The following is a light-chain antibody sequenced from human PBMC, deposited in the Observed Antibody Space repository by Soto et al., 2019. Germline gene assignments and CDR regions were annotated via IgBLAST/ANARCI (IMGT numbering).Light chain of an antibody. V-gene: IGKV3-15*01. J-gene: IGKJ3*01. CDR1: QTVGNK. CDR2: GAS. Sequence: EIVMTQSPATLSVSPGERATLSCRASQTVGNKVAWYQHKPGQAPGLLVYGASTRATGIPARFSGSGSGTEFTLTISSLQSEDSAVYYCQQYNDWHFTFGPGTKVEIK. CDR3: QQYNDWHFT.